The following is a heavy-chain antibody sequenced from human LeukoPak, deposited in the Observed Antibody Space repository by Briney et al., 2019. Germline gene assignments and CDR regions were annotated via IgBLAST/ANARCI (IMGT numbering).Heavy chain of an antibody. Sequence: RSGGSLRLSCAASGFTFSSYAMSWVRQAPGKGLEWVSAISGSGGSTYYADSVKGRFTISRDNSKNTLYLQMNSLRAGDTALYYCAKDWRHLDYWGQGTLVTVSS. J-gene: IGHJ4*02. CDR1: GFTFSSYA. D-gene: IGHD6-25*01. CDR3: AKDWRHLDY. CDR2: ISGSGGST. V-gene: IGHV3-23*01.